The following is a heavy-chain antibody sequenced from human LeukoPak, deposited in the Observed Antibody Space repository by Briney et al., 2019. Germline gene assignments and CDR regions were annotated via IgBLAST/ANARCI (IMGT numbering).Heavy chain of an antibody. CDR1: GVTFSSYA. V-gene: IGHV3-30-3*01. Sequence: QSGRSLRLSCAASGVTFSSYAMHWVRQAPGKGLEWVAVISYDGSNKYYADSVKGRFTISRDNSKNTLYLQMNSLRAEDTAVYYCARDSRRAGPFDYWGQGTLVTVSS. J-gene: IGHJ4*02. D-gene: IGHD6-13*01. CDR2: ISYDGSNK. CDR3: ARDSRRAGPFDY.